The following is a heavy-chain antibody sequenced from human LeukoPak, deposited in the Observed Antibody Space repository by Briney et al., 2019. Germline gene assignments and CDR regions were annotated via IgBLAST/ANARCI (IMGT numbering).Heavy chain of an antibody. CDR2: IKQDGSEK. CDR1: GFTFSSYA. V-gene: IGHV3-7*05. CDR3: ARVGSGVAADDY. Sequence: GGSLRLSCAASGFTFSSYAMHWVRQAPGKGLEWVANIKQDGSEKYYVDSMKGRFTISRDNAKNSLYLQMNSLRAEDTAVYYCARVGSGVAADDYWGQGTLVTVSS. J-gene: IGHJ4*02. D-gene: IGHD2-2*01.